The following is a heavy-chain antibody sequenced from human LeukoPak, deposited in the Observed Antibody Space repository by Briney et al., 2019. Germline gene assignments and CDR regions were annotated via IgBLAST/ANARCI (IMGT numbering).Heavy chain of an antibody. CDR2: IWYDGSNK. J-gene: IGHJ4*02. CDR1: GFTFSSYG. D-gene: IGHD3-22*01. Sequence: GRSLRLSCAASGFTFSSYGMHWVRQAPGKGLEWVAVIWYDGSNKYYADSVKGRLTISRDNSKNTLYLQMNSLRAEDTAVYYCARDGPSGYFDYWGQGTLVTVSS. CDR3: ARDGPSGYFDY. V-gene: IGHV3-33*01.